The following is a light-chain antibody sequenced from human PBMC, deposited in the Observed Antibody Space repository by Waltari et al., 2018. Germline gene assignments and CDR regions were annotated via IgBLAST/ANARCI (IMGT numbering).Light chain of an antibody. CDR1: QSVLYSSNNKNY. J-gene: IGKJ1*01. V-gene: IGKV4-1*01. Sequence: DFVMTQSPDSLAVSMGERDTIHCKSSQSVLYSSNNKNYLAWYQQKPGQPPKLLIYWASTRESGVPDRFSGSGSGTDFTLTISSLQAEDVAVYYCQQYYSNPQTFGQGTKVEIK. CDR2: WAS. CDR3: QQYYSNPQT.